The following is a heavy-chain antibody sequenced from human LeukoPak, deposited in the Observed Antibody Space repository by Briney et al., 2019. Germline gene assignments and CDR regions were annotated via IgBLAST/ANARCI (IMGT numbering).Heavy chain of an antibody. CDR1: GYTFTGYY. Sequence: AASVKVSCKASGYTFTGYYIHWVRQAPGHGLEWMGWMNPKSGGTNFTQSLQGRVTPTRDTSRSTAYMELNTLRSDDTAVYYCARGHDSSGLYPWVPDFWGQGTLVTVSS. J-gene: IGHJ4*02. V-gene: IGHV1-2*02. D-gene: IGHD6-19*01. CDR2: MNPKSGGT. CDR3: ARGHDSSGLYPWVPDF.